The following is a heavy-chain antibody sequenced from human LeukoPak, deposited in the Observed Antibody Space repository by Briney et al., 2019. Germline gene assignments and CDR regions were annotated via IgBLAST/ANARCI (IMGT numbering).Heavy chain of an antibody. V-gene: IGHV3-53*01. CDR3: ARDRRVRGYPSGYAD. CDR1: GFTFSSYS. CDR2: IHSGGGT. J-gene: IGHJ4*02. Sequence: GGSLRLSCAASGFTFSSYSMNWVRQAPGKGLEWVSVIHSGGGTYYAESVKGRFTLSRDNSKNTLYLQMNSLRAEDTAVYYCARDRRVRGYPSGYADWGQGTLVTVSS. D-gene: IGHD5-18*01.